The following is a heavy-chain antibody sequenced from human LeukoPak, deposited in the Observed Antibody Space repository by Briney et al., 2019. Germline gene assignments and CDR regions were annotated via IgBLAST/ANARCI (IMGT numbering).Heavy chain of an antibody. D-gene: IGHD2-8*01. J-gene: IGHJ4*02. Sequence: PGGSLKLSCSASGFAFSGPAIHWVRQASGKGAEWVGRVKSRADNYATAFAASMKGGFAMSRVDSKNTAYLQMNSLRTEDTAVYYCTRLPTYCGNGACYFDYWGRGTLVTVSS. CDR1: GFAFSGPA. CDR3: TRLPTYCGNGACYFDY. CDR2: VKSRADNYAT. V-gene: IGHV3-73*01.